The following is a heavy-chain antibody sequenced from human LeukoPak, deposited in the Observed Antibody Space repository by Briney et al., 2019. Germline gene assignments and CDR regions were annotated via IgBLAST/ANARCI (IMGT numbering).Heavy chain of an antibody. D-gene: IGHD3-9*01. CDR1: EFTLSSYE. CDR2: ISSSGSTI. V-gene: IGHV3-48*03. CDR3: ARAPTKFRRDWFDP. Sequence: GGSLRLSCAASEFTLSSYEMNWIRQAPGKGLEWVSYISSSGSTIYYADSVKGRFTISRDNAKNSLYLQMNNLRVEDTAVYYCARAPTKFRRDWFDPWGQGTLVTVSS. J-gene: IGHJ5*02.